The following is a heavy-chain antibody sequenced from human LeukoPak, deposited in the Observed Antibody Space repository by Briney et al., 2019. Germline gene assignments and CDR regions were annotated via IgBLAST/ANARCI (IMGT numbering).Heavy chain of an antibody. J-gene: IGHJ4*02. CDR1: GGSNSSYY. D-gene: IGHD3-10*01. V-gene: IGHV4-59*01. CDR2: IYYSGST. Sequence: PSKPLSLTCTVSGGSNSSYYWSWIRQPPGKGLEWIGYIYYSGSTNYNPSLKSRVTISVDTSKNQFSLKLSSVTAADTAVYYCARDLVMVRGGLDYWGQGTLVTVSS. CDR3: ARDLVMVRGGLDY.